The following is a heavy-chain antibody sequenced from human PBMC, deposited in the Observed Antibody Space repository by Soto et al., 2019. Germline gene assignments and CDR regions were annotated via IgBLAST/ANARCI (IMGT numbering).Heavy chain of an antibody. CDR2: IHPSGQPI. Sequence: EVQLVESGGGLVQPGGSLRLSCAVSGFTFSSSEMYWVRQAPGKGLEWISYIHPSGQPIFYADSEKGRFTISRDNANNSLFLQMNSLRAEDTAVYYCARRASRWGQGTMVTVSS. V-gene: IGHV3-48*03. D-gene: IGHD1-26*01. J-gene: IGHJ3*01. CDR3: ARRASR. CDR1: GFTFSSSE.